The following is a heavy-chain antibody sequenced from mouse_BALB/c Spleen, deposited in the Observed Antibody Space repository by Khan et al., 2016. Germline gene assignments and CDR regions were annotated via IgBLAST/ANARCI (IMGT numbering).Heavy chain of an antibody. CDR1: GFSLTGYG. Sequence: QVQLKESGPGLVAPSQSLSITCTVSGFSLTGYGVNWVRQPPGKGLEWLGKIWGDGRTDYNSALKSRVSISKDNSKSHVFLKMNTLQTDDTATYYCASDYDGFAYWGQGTLVIVSA. D-gene: IGHD2-12*01. J-gene: IGHJ3*01. CDR2: IWGDGRT. V-gene: IGHV2-6-7*01. CDR3: ASDYDGFAY.